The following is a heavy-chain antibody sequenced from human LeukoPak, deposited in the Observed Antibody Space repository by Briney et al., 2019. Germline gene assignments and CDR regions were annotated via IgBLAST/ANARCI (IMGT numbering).Heavy chain of an antibody. V-gene: IGHV4-34*01. CDR3: ARVGPSYCSGGSCPWIQLWPHDAFDI. CDR1: GGSFSGYY. J-gene: IGHJ3*02. D-gene: IGHD2-15*01. CDR2: INHSGST. Sequence: SETLSLTCAVYGGSFSGYYWSWIRQPPGKGLEWIGEINHSGSTNYNPSLKSRVTISVDTSKNQFSLKLSSVTAADTVVYYCARVGPSYCSGGSCPWIQLWPHDAFDIWGQGTMVTVSS.